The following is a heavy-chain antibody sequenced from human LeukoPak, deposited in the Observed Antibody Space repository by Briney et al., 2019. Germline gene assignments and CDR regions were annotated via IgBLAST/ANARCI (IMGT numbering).Heavy chain of an antibody. D-gene: IGHD4-23*01. J-gene: IGHJ4*02. CDR2: INWNGGST. Sequence: PGGSLRLSCAASGCTFDDYGMSWVRQAPGKGREWVSGINWNGGSTGYADSVKGRFTISRDNAKNSLYLQMNSLRAEDTALYYCARETSYGGNYYFDYWGQGTLVTVSS. V-gene: IGHV3-20*04. CDR1: GCTFDDYG. CDR3: ARETSYGGNYYFDY.